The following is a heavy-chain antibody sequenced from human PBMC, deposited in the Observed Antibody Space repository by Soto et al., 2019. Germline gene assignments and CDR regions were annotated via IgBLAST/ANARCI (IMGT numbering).Heavy chain of an antibody. J-gene: IGHJ4*02. Sequence: DVLLVESGGGLGKPGGSLRLSCAASGFIFNTYNMNCVRQAPGKGLEWVSSIDGTSTYIYYADSLKGRFTVSRENAQNALYLPMKSLRAEDTAVYSCARDGEESSFRMVFAYWGQGTLVTVAS. CDR2: IDGTSTYI. CDR3: ARDGEESSFRMVFAY. D-gene: IGHD2-2*01. CDR1: GFIFNTYN. V-gene: IGHV3-21*01.